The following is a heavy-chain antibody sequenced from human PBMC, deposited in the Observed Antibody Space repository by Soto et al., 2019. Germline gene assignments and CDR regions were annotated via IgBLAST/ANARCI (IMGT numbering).Heavy chain of an antibody. CDR3: ARLSGCGGGSCYLPDY. V-gene: IGHV1-18*01. J-gene: IGHJ4*02. D-gene: IGHD2-15*01. CDR1: GYTFTSCG. CDR2: ISAYNGNT. Sequence: QVQLVQSGAEVKNPGASVKVSCKASGYTFTSCGIGWVRQAPGQGLEWMGWISAYNGNTNYAQNLHGRVNMTTDTSTSTAYMALGSLRSADTAMYYCARLSGCGGGSCYLPDYRGQGTLVTVSS.